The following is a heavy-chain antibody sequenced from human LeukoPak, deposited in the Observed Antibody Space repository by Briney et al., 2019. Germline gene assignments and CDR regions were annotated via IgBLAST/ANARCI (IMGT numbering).Heavy chain of an antibody. Sequence: EASVKVSCKASGGTFTSYDINWVRQATGQGLEWMGWMNPNSGNTGYAQKFQGRVTITRNTSISTAYMELSSLRSEDTAVYYCARVADLRYFDWLPEAYYYYYMDVWGKGTTVTVSS. D-gene: IGHD3-9*01. CDR2: MNPNSGNT. CDR1: GGTFTSYD. J-gene: IGHJ6*03. V-gene: IGHV1-8*03. CDR3: ARVADLRYFDWLPEAYYYYYMDV.